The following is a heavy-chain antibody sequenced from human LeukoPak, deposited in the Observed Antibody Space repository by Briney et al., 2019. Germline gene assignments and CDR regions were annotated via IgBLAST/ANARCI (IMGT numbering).Heavy chain of an antibody. V-gene: IGHV1-69*01. CDR3: ARAFLEWTASKYYFDY. CDR1: GGTFSSYA. D-gene: IGHD3-3*02. CDR2: IIPIFGTA. J-gene: IGHJ4*02. Sequence: ASVKVSCKASGGTFSSYAISWVRQAPGQGLEWMGGIIPIFGTANYAQKFQGRVTITADESTSTAYMELSSLRSEDTAVYYCARAFLEWTASKYYFDYWGQGTLVTVSS.